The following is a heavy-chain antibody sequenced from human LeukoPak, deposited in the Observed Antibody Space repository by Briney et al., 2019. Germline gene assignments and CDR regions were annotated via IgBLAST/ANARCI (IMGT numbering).Heavy chain of an antibody. V-gene: IGHV1-8*03. CDR2: MNPNSGNT. J-gene: IGHJ4*02. CDR3: ASTQSLRDSFYGY. CDR1: GYTFTSFD. D-gene: IGHD3-9*01. Sequence: ASVNVSCKASGYTFTSFDINWGRQAPGQGREGMGWMNPNSGNTVYAQKFQGRVTITRNTSISTAYLELSSLRSEDTPVYYCASTQSLRDSFYGYWGQGTLVTVSS.